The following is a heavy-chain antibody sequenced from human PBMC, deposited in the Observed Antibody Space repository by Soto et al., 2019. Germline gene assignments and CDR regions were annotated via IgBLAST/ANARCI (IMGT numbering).Heavy chain of an antibody. J-gene: IGHJ6*02. CDR3: ARGDFWIGYSNHYYYGMDV. D-gene: IGHD3-3*01. V-gene: IGHV1-69*01. Sequence: QVQLVQSGAEVKKPGSSVKVSCKVSGGSFSNYAMSWVRQAPGQGLEWVGGIIPFFGTPNYAQDFQGRVKVTADDSSTTTYMELSNLGSEDTAIYFCARGDFWIGYSNHYYYGMDVWGQGTPVTVS. CDR2: IIPFFGTP. CDR1: GGSFSNYA.